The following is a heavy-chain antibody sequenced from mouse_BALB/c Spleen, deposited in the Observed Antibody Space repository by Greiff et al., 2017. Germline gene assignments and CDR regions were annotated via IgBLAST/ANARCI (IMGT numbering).Heavy chain of an antibody. CDR2: ISTYYGDA. V-gene: IGHV1S137*01. Sequence: QVQLLQSGAELVRPGVSVKISCTGSGYTFTDYAMPWVKQSHAKSLEWIGVISTYYGDASYNQKFKGKATMTVDKSSSTVYIELARLTSEDSAIYYCAREEDYGFDYWGQGTTLTVSS. D-gene: IGHD1-1*02. CDR3: AREEDYGFDY. J-gene: IGHJ2*01. CDR1: GYTFTDYA.